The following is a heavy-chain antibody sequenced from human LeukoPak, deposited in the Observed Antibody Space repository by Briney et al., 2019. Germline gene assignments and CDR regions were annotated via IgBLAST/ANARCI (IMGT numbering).Heavy chain of an antibody. V-gene: IGHV4-39*07. CDR2: IYYSGST. J-gene: IGHJ3*02. CDR3: ARELGDYYYDSSGYHLDAFDI. Sequence: SETLSLTCTVSGGSISSSSYYWGWIRQPPGKGLEWIGSIYYSGSTYYNPSLKSRVTISVDTSKNQFSLKLSSVTAADTAVYYCARELGDYYYDSSGYHLDAFDIWGQGTMVTVSS. CDR1: GGSISSSSYY. D-gene: IGHD3-22*01.